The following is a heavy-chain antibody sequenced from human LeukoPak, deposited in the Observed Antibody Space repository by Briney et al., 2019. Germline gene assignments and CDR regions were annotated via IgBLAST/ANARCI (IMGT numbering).Heavy chain of an antibody. CDR1: GFTFSSYG. CDR2: IRSDGSKK. J-gene: IGHJ4*02. Sequence: GRSLRLSCAASGFTFSSYGMHWVRQAPGKGLEWVSFIRSDGSKKFYADSVKGRFTISRDNSKNTLYLQMNSLRAEDTAVYYCARGFHYFDYWGQGTLVTVSS. V-gene: IGHV3-33*08. CDR3: ARGFHYFDY.